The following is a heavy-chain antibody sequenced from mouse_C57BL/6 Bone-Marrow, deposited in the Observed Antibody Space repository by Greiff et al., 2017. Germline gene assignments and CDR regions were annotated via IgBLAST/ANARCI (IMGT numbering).Heavy chain of an antibody. J-gene: IGHJ1*03. CDR3: TAITAVVADWYFDV. Sequence: EVQLQESGAELVRPGASVKLSCTASGFNIKDYYMHWVKQRPEQGLEWIGWIDPENGDTEYASKFRGKATITADTSSNTAYLQRSSLTSEDTAVYYCTAITAVVADWYFDVWGTGTTVTVSS. D-gene: IGHD1-1*01. V-gene: IGHV14-4*01. CDR2: IDPENGDT. CDR1: GFNIKDYY.